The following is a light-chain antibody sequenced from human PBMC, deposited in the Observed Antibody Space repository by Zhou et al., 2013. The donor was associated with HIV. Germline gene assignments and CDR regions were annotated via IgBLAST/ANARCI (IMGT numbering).Light chain of an antibody. CDR3: LQDHDYPLT. Sequence: QMTQSPSSLSASVGDRVTITCRASQTISSYLNWYQQKPGKAPKLLIYAASTLQSGVPSRFSGSRSGTDFTLTITSLQPEDFATYYCLQDHDYPLTFGGGTRVEIK. CDR2: AAS. V-gene: IGKV1-6*01. J-gene: IGKJ4*01. CDR1: QTISSY.